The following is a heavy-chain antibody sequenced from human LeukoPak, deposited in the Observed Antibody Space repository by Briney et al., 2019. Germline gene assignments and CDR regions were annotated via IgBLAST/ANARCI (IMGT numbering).Heavy chain of an antibody. V-gene: IGHV4-39*02. J-gene: IGHJ1*01. Sequence: SETLSLTCTIFGDSVSRSDSYWYWIRQPPGKELVWIVTIYYSGRTYYSPSLKSRVTLSIDMSNNHFSLSLSSVTAADTALYFCARRRYYDSSGYLEWGQGTLVTVSS. CDR1: GDSVSRSDSY. CDR2: IYYSGRT. D-gene: IGHD3-22*01. CDR3: ARRRYYDSSGYLE.